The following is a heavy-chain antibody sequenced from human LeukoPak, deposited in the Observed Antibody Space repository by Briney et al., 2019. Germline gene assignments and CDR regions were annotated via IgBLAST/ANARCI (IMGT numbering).Heavy chain of an antibody. V-gene: IGHV3-9*03. CDR1: GFTFDDYA. CDR3: AKDISPYSSLYYFDY. D-gene: IGHD6-13*01. CDR2: ISWNSGSI. J-gene: IGHJ4*02. Sequence: PGRSLRLSCAASGFTFDDYAMHWVRQAPGKGLEWVAGISWNSGSIGYADSVKGRFTISRDNAKNSLYLQMNSLRAEDMALYYCAKDISPYSSLYYFDYWGQGTLVTVSS.